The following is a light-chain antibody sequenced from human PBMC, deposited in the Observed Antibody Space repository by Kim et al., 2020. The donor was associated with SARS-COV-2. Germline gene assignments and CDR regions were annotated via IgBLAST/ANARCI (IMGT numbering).Light chain of an antibody. CDR1: QDIGSR. V-gene: IGKV1-12*01. CDR3: QQADSFPYT. J-gene: IGKJ2*01. CDR2: GAS. Sequence: AVVGGRVAVSCRASQDIGSRLARFQEKPEKAPKLLIYGASNLHSGVPSRFSGSGAGTDFTLTLSSLQPEDFATYVCQQADSFPYTFGQGTKLEIK.